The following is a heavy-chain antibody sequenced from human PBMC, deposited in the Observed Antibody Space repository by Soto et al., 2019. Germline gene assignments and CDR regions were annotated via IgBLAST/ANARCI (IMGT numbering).Heavy chain of an antibody. CDR1: GGTFSRYS. Sequence: QVQLVQSGAEVKKPGSSVKVSCKASGGTFSRYSITWVRQAPGHGLEWIGRIIPICIASYAQKFQGRVTSTADESTSTAYMELSSLRSDDTAVYYCAREDRDRETGLVPAAIDGMDVWGQGTTVTVSS. CDR2: IIPICIA. D-gene: IGHD2-2*01. J-gene: IGHJ6*02. V-gene: IGHV1-69*08. CDR3: AREDRDRETGLVPAAIDGMDV.